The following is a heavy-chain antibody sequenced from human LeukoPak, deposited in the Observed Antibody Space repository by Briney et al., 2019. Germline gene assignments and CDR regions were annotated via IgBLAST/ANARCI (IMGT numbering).Heavy chain of an antibody. CDR1: GFTFSSYA. CDR2: ISGSGGCT. V-gene: IGHV3-23*01. Sequence: GGSLRLSCAASGFTFSSYAMSWVRQAPGKGLEWVSAISGSGGCTYYADSVKGRFTISRDNSKNTLYLQMNSLRAEDTAVYYCAKDGAPYYYDSSGIYFDYWGQGTLVTVSS. CDR3: AKDGAPYYYDSSGIYFDY. D-gene: IGHD3-22*01. J-gene: IGHJ4*02.